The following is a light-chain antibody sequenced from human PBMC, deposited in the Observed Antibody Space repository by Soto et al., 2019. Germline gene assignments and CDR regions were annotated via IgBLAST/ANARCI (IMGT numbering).Light chain of an antibody. CDR3: QQSYSTPRT. J-gene: IGKJ1*01. V-gene: IGKV1-39*01. CDR2: AAS. CDR1: QSISSY. Sequence: DIQMTQSPSSLSASVGDRVTITCRASQSISSYLNWYQQKPGKAPKLLIYAASSLQSGVPSRFIRSGSGTDFTLTISSLQPEDFATYYCQQSYSTPRTFGQGTKVEIK.